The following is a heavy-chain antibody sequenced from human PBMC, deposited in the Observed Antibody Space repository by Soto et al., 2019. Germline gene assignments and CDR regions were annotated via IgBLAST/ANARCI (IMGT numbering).Heavy chain of an antibody. J-gene: IGHJ4*02. CDR2: INIVGGNT. V-gene: IGHV3-23*01. Sequence: VQLLESGGGLVQPGGSLGFSWAAPGLPFSNKALSWVRQAPGKALEWVSSINIVGGNTNYADSVRGRFTMSRDDSKNTVFLQMNSLRAEDTAIYYCTKNYYFDSWGQGTLVTVSS. CDR3: TKNYYFDS. CDR1: GLPFSNKA.